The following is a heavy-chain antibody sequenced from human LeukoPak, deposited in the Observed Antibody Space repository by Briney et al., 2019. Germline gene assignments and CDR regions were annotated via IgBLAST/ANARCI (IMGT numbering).Heavy chain of an antibody. CDR2: ISFDGSNN. D-gene: IGHD3-22*01. CDR1: GFTFSTNT. V-gene: IGHV3-30*04. Sequence: GESLRLSCAASGFTFSTNTIHWVRQAPGKGLEWVAVISFDGSNNYYADSVKGRFTISRDNSKNTLYLQMNSLRAEDTAVYYCAREGYYDSSGYFNYWRQGTLVTVSS. J-gene: IGHJ4*02. CDR3: AREGYYDSSGYFNY.